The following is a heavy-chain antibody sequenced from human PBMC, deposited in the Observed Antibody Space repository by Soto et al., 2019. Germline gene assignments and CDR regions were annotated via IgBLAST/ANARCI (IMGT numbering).Heavy chain of an antibody. Sequence: SVKVSCKASGFTFTSSAVQWVRQARGQRLEWIGWIVVGSGNTNYAQKFQERVTITRDMSTSTAYMELSSLRSEDTAVYYCAAGGSYPGDYYYGMDVWGQGTTVTVSS. V-gene: IGHV1-58*01. J-gene: IGHJ6*01. CDR1: GFTFTSSA. CDR2: IVVGSGNT. D-gene: IGHD1-26*01. CDR3: AAGGSYPGDYYYGMDV.